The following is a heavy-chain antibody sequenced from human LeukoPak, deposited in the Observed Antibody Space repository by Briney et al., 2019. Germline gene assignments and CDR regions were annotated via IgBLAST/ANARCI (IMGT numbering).Heavy chain of an antibody. CDR1: GYTFTSYG. J-gene: IGHJ6*03. Sequence: GASVKVSCKASGYTFTSYGISWVRQAPGQGLEWMGWISAYNGNTNYALKLQGRVTMTTDTSTSTAYMELRSLRSDDTAVYYCARDVDRLAKSYYYYYMDVWGKGTTVTVSS. CDR3: ARDVDRLAKSYYYYYMDV. V-gene: IGHV1-18*01. D-gene: IGHD3-3*02. CDR2: ISAYNGNT.